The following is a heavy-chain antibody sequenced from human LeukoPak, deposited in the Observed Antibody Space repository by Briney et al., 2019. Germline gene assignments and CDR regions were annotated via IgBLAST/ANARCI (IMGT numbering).Heavy chain of an antibody. D-gene: IGHD2-2*01. CDR2: LYVADSET. Sequence: GESLKISCQGTGFPFTEYRIVWVRQQPGKGLEGMGTLYVADSETRYSPSFEGHVSLSADKSAKIASLHCPSLAASDTAMYFFAIHPPCSSKTCYAEGLDLAWLYPWGQGTLVTVSS. J-gene: IGHJ5*02. CDR3: AIHPPCSSKTCYAEGLDLAWLYP. V-gene: IGHV5-51*01. CDR1: GFPFTEYR.